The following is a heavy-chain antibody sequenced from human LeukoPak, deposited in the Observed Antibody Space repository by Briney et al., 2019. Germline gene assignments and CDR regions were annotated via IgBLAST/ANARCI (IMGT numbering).Heavy chain of an antibody. CDR2: ITAYNDNT. V-gene: IGHV1-18*01. J-gene: IGHJ4*02. D-gene: IGHD6-13*01. CDR1: GYRFSSYG. CDR3: ARDLRRGSSSWYVSGGDY. Sequence: ASVKVSCKCSGYRFSSYGICWVRQAPGQGLEWMGWITAYNDNTYYAQKLQGRVTMTTDTSTSTAYMELRSLRSDDTAVYYCARDLRRGSSSWYVSGGDYWGQGTLVTVSS.